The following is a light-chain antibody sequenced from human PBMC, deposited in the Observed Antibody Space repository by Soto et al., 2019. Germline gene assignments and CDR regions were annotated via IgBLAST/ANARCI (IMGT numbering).Light chain of an antibody. CDR1: QSVSSN. CDR3: QQYNKWPLT. V-gene: IGKV3-15*01. CDR2: GAS. J-gene: IGKJ4*01. Sequence: EIVMTQSPATLSVSPGERATLSCRASQSVSSNLARYQQKPGQAPRLFIYGASTRATGIPARFSGSGSGTEFTLTISSLQSEDFAVYYCQQYNKWPLTFGGGTKVEIK.